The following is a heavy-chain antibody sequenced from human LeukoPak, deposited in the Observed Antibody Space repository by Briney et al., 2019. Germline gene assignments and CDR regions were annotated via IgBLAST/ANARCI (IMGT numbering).Heavy chain of an antibody. Sequence: SETLSLTCAVYGGSFSGYYWSWIRQPPGKGLEWIGEINHSGSTNYNPSLKSRVTISVDTSKNQFSLKLSSVTAADTAVYYCARTGRSSWYYYYYGMDVWGQGTTVTVSS. V-gene: IGHV4-34*01. CDR3: ARTGRSSWYYYYYGMDV. D-gene: IGHD6-13*01. CDR2: INHSGST. J-gene: IGHJ6*02. CDR1: GGSFSGYY.